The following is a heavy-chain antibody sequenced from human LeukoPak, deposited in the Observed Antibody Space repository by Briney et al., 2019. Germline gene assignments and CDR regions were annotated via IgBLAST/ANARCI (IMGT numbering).Heavy chain of an antibody. Sequence: GRSLRLSCAASGFTFDDYAMHWVRQAPGKGLEWVSGISWNSGSIGYADSVKGRFTISRDNAKNSLYLQMNSLRAEDTALYYCAKGSKVESYYYYYGMDVWGHGTTVTVSS. CDR2: ISWNSGSI. CDR1: GFTFDDYA. D-gene: IGHD2-15*01. CDR3: AKGSKVESYYYYYGMDV. J-gene: IGHJ6*02. V-gene: IGHV3-9*01.